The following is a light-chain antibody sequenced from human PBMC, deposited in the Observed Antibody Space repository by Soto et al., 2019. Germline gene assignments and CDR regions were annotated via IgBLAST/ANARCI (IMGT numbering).Light chain of an antibody. CDR1: QSISSY. V-gene: IGKV1-39*01. CDR2: AAS. J-gene: IGKJ1*01. CDR3: QQSYSTLWT. Sequence: DIQMTQSPSSLSASVGDRVTITFGASQSISSYLNWYQQKPGKAPKLLIYAASSLQSGVPSRFSGSGSGTDFTLTISSLQPEDFATYYCQQSYSTLWTFGQGTKVDIK.